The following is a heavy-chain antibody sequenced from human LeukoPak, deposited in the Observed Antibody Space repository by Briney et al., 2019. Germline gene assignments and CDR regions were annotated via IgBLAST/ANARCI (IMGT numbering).Heavy chain of an antibody. CDR3: ARDTSIAVADTNFDY. Sequence: SGTLSLTCAVSGGSISSSNWWSWVRQPPGKGLEWIGEIYHSGSTNYNPSLKSRVTISVDTSKNQFSLKLSSVTAADTAVYYCARDTSIAVADTNFDYWGQGTLVTVSS. J-gene: IGHJ4*02. D-gene: IGHD6-19*01. V-gene: IGHV4-4*02. CDR1: GGSISSSNW. CDR2: IYHSGST.